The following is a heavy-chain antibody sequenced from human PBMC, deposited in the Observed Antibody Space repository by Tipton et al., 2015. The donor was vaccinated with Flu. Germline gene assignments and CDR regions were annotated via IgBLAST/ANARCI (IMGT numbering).Heavy chain of an antibody. D-gene: IGHD5-18*01. V-gene: IGHV1-69*01. CDR3: ASRHKGIQPYGLDV. J-gene: IGHJ6*02. CDR1: GGTFSNYA. CDR2: IIRIFGTA. Sequence: QLVQSGAEVKKPGSSVKVSCKDSGGTFSNYAIHWVRQAPGQGLEWMGGIIRIFGTARYAQNFQGRVTITADESTSTAYMELSSLRFEDTAVYYCASRHKGIQPYGLDVWGQGTTVIVSS.